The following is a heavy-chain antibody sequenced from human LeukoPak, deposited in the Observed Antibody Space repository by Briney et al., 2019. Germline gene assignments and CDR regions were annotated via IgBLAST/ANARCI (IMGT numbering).Heavy chain of an antibody. CDR3: AKDPSGCSSTSCYGGTAFDI. CDR2: ISGSGGST. V-gene: IGHV3-23*01. CDR1: GFTFSSYA. J-gene: IGHJ3*02. D-gene: IGHD2-2*01. Sequence: LSGGSLRLSCAASGFTFSSYAVSWVRQAPGKGLEWVSAISGSGGSTYYADSVKGRFTISRDNSKNTLYLQMNSLRAEDTAVYYCAKDPSGCSSTSCYGGTAFDIWGQGTMVTVSS.